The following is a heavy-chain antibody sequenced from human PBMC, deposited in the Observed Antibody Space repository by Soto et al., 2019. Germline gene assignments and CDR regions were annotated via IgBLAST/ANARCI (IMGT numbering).Heavy chain of an antibody. D-gene: IGHD2-8*01. CDR3: ARDNDRPQLGGNYYSILDV. CDR2: IMPVFRTP. J-gene: IGHJ6*02. V-gene: IGHV1-69*12. Sequence: QVQLEQSGAEVKKPGSSVKVSCKASGGTFRTAAVSWVRQAPGQGLEWMGGIMPVFRTPDYAQKFHGRVTITADDSTSTAYMELSGLRSDDTAVYYCARDNDRPQLGGNYYSILDVWGQGTTITVSS. CDR1: GGTFRTAA.